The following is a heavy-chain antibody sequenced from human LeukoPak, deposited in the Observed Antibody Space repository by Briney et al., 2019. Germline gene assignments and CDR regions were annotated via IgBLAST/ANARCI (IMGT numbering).Heavy chain of an antibody. D-gene: IGHD1-26*01. CDR3: ARGYLQLDY. J-gene: IGHJ4*02. Sequence: GGSLRLSCAASGFTFSNTWMNWVRQAPGKGLEWISYISTRGTTKFLADSVKGRFTISRDNTKNSLYLQMNSLRAEDTAIYYCARGYLQLDYWGQGVLVTVSS. V-gene: IGHV3-48*04. CDR2: ISTRGTTK. CDR1: GFTFSNTW.